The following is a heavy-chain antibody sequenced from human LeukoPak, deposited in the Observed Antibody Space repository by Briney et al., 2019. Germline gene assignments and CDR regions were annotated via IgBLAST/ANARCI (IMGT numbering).Heavy chain of an antibody. Sequence: SETLSLTCTVSGGSISSGSYYWSWIRQPAGKGLEWIGRIYTSGSTNYNPSLKSRVTISVDTSKNQFSLKLSSVTAADTAVYYCARSPTGIAAAGVDAFDIWGQGTMVTVSS. D-gene: IGHD6-13*01. CDR1: GGSISSGSYY. J-gene: IGHJ3*02. V-gene: IGHV4-61*02. CDR3: ARSPTGIAAAGVDAFDI. CDR2: IYTSGST.